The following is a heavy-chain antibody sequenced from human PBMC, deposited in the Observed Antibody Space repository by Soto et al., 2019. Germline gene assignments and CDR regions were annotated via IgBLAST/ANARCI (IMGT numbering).Heavy chain of an antibody. V-gene: IGHV1-69*06. CDR1: GGTFSSYA. CDR2: IIPIFGTA. D-gene: IGHD3-16*02. CDR3: ARDPSYPSPNYYYGMDV. Sequence: GASVKVSCKASGGTFSSYAISWVRQAPGQGLEWMGGIIPIFGTANYAQKFQGRVTITADKSTSTAYMELSSLRSEDTAVYYCARDPSYPSPNYYYGMDVWGQGTTVTVS. J-gene: IGHJ6*02.